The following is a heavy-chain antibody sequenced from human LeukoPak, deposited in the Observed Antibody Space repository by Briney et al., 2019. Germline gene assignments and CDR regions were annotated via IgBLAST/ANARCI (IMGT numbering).Heavy chain of an antibody. Sequence: ASVKVSCKASGYTFTSYGISWVRQAPGQGLEWMGWISAYNGNTNYAQKLQGRVTMTTDTSTSTAYVELRSLRSDDTAVYYCARDYSSSGWYSGYWGQGTLVTVSS. D-gene: IGHD6-19*01. V-gene: IGHV1-18*01. J-gene: IGHJ4*02. CDR1: GYTFTSYG. CDR2: ISAYNGNT. CDR3: ARDYSSSGWYSGY.